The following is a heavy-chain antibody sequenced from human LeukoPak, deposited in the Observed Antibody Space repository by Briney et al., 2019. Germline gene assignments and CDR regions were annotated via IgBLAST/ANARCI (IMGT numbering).Heavy chain of an antibody. CDR2: ISGSGGST. Sequence: GGSLRLSCAASGFTFSSYAMSWVRQAPGKGLEWVSAISGSGGSTYYAGSVKGRFTISRDNSKNTLYLQMNSLRAEDTAVYYCAKGRASSGYYHDAFDIWGQGTMVTVSS. CDR3: AKGRASSGYYHDAFDI. V-gene: IGHV3-23*01. D-gene: IGHD3-22*01. J-gene: IGHJ3*02. CDR1: GFTFSSYA.